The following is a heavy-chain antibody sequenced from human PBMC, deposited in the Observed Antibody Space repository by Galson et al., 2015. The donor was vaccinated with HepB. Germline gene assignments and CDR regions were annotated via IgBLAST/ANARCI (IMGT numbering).Heavy chain of an antibody. V-gene: IGHV3-33*06. D-gene: IGHD3-10*01. J-gene: IGHJ4*02. CDR1: GFTFSSYG. CDR3: AKDPRGSGSWGDY. Sequence: SLRLSCAASGFTFSSYGMHWVRQAPGKGLEWVAVTWYDGSNKYYADSVKGRFTISRDNSKNTLYLQMNSLRAEDTAVYYCAKDPRGSGSWGDYWGQGTLVTVSS. CDR2: TWYDGSNK.